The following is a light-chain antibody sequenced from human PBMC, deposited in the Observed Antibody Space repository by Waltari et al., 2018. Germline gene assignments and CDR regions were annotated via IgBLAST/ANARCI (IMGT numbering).Light chain of an antibody. V-gene: IGKV1-NL1*01. CDR1: QGISRS. CDR2: AAS. CDR3: QQYYSTPALT. Sequence: DIQMTQSPSSLSASVGDRVTISCRASQGISRSLAWYQQRPGQAPKLLVYAASRLQSGVPSRFSGSGSGTDYTLTISSLQPEDFASYYCQQYYSTPALTFGGGTKVVIK. J-gene: IGKJ4*01.